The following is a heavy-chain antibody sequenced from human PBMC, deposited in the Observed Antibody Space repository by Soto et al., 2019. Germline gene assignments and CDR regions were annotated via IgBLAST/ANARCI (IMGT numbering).Heavy chain of an antibody. CDR2: FDPEDGET. V-gene: IGHV1-24*01. CDR1: GYTLTELS. D-gene: IGHD2-15*01. CDR3: ARVYCSGGSCYPNNWFDP. Sequence: ASVKVSCKVSGYTLTELSMHWVRQAPGKGLEWMGGFDPEDGETIYAQKFQGRVTMTEDTSTDTAYMELSSLRSEDTAVYYCARVYCSGGSCYPNNWFDPWGQGTLVTVSS. J-gene: IGHJ5*02.